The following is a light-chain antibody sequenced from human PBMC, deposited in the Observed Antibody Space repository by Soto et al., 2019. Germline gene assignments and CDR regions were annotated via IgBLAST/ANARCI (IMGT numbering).Light chain of an antibody. CDR1: QAVGYN. V-gene: IGKV3-15*01. Sequence: EVVMTQSPATLYVSPGERVTLSCRASQAVGYNLAWYQHKPGQAPRLLIYGASTRVTGIPTRFSGSGSETEFTLTISSLQSEDFAIYYCQQSYTFGQGTKLEIK. CDR3: QQSYT. CDR2: GAS. J-gene: IGKJ2*01.